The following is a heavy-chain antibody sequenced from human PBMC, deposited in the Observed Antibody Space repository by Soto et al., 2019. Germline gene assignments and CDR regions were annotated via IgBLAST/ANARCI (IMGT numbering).Heavy chain of an antibody. Sequence: QVQLVQSGAEVKKPGSSVKVSCKASGGTVSSYPFSWVRQAPGQGLEWMGGLIPLFGTTLYAQKFQGRVTITAAESPSTASRVLSSLRAEGMAIYYCASGKGQQLDYGGQGPLVTVSS. CDR3: ASGKGQQLDY. D-gene: IGHD6-13*01. CDR1: GGTVSSYP. CDR2: LIPLFGTT. V-gene: IGHV1-69*12. J-gene: IGHJ4*02.